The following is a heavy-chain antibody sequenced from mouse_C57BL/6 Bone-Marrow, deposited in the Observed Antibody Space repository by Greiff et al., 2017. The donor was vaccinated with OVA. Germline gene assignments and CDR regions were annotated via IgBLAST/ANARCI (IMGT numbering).Heavy chain of an antibody. D-gene: IGHD1-1*01. CDR3: ARRRTYGSSSYAMDY. V-gene: IGHV1-81*01. J-gene: IGHJ4*01. CDR1: GYTFTSYG. Sequence: QVQLQQSGAELARPGASVKLSCKASGYTFTSYGISWVKQRTGQGLEWIGEIYPRSGNTNYNEKFKGKATLTADKSSSTAYMELSSLTSEDSAVYFCARRRTYGSSSYAMDYWGQGTSVTVSS. CDR2: IYPRSGNT.